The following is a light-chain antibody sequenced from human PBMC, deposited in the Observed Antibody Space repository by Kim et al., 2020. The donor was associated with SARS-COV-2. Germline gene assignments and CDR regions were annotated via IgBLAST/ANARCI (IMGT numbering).Light chain of an antibody. CDR1: ASTTGANP. CDR3: ATRDDSLNGPV. J-gene: IGLJ3*02. Sequence: GRRVTISVSGTASTTGANPVTWYQNLQGTAPKLLIYTNNLRPSGVPDRFSASKSGTSASLVISGLQSEDEADYYCATRDDSLNGPVFGGGTQLTVL. CDR2: TNN. V-gene: IGLV1-44*01.